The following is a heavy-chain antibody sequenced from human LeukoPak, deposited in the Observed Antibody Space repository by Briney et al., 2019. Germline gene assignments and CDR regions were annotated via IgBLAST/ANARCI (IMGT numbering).Heavy chain of an antibody. CDR2: ISSSSSYI. CDR1: GFTFSSYS. CDR3: ARHDYGDHGDAFDI. V-gene: IGHV3-21*01. J-gene: IGHJ3*02. Sequence: GGSLRLSCEVSGFTFSSYSMTWVRQAPGKGLEWVSSISSSSSYIYYADSVKGRFTISKDNAKNSLYLQMNSLRAEDTAVYYCARHDYGDHGDAFDIWGQGSMVTVSS. D-gene: IGHD4-17*01.